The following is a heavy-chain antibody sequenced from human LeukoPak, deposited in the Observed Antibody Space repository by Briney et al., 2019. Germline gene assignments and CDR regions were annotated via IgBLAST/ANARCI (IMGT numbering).Heavy chain of an antibody. D-gene: IGHD6-13*01. CDR3: AKAASSSWPSYYYGMDV. CDR2: ITGSGGNT. CDR1: GFTVSSNY. V-gene: IGHV3-23*01. Sequence: GGSLRLSCAASGFTVSSNYMSWVRQAPGKGLEWVSVITGSGGNTYYADSVKGRFTISKDNSKNTVYLQMSSLRVDDTAVYYCAKAASSSWPSYYYGMDVWGQGTTVTVSS. J-gene: IGHJ6*02.